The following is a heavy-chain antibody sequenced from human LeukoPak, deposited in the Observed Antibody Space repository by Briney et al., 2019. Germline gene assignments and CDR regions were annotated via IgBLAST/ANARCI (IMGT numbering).Heavy chain of an antibody. D-gene: IGHD1-7*01. CDR3: ARRWNYGRNYYVYV. V-gene: IGHV4-34*01. CDR1: GGSFSNYY. J-gene: IGHJ6*04. CDR2: INDSGRI. Sequence: SETLSLSCAVYGGSFSNYYWSWIRQPPGKGLEWIGEINDSGRINYNPSLMSRVTVSVDTSKNQFSLRLTSVTATDTAVYYCARRWNYGRNYYVYVWGNGATVSVSS.